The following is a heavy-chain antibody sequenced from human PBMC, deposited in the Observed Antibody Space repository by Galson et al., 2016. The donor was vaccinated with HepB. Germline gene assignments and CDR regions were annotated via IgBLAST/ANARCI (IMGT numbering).Heavy chain of an antibody. J-gene: IGHJ4*02. CDR3: ARDSVKWGRVTPFDY. Sequence: SLRLSCATSGFRFSNYWTSWVRQAPGKGLEWVANINQDGSERYYVDAVQGRFTISRDNAKNSLDLQMDSLRAEDTDVYYCARDSVKWGRVTPFDYWGQGTLVTVSS. D-gene: IGHD7-27*01. CDR2: INQDGSER. V-gene: IGHV3-7*04. CDR1: GFRFSNYW.